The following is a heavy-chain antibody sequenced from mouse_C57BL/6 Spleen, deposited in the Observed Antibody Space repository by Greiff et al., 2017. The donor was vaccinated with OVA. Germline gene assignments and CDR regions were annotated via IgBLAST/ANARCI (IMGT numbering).Heavy chain of an antibody. CDR3: ARGDDYSGWIFAY. J-gene: IGHJ3*01. CDR1: GYTFTSYW. Sequence: QVQLQQSGAELVMPGASVKLSCKASGYTFTSYWMHWVKQRPGQGLEWIGEIDPSDSYTNYNQKFKGKSTLTVDKSSSTAYMQLSSLTSEDSAVYYCARGDDYSGWIFAYWGQGTLVTVSA. V-gene: IGHV1-69*01. CDR2: IDPSDSYT. D-gene: IGHD2-4*01.